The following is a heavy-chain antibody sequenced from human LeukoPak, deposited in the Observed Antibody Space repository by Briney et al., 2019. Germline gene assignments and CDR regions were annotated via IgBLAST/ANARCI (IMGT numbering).Heavy chain of an antibody. CDR3: ARVRFGGIAAAAQGWFDP. D-gene: IGHD6-13*01. Sequence: SETLSLTCTVSGGSISSSSYYWGWIRQPPGKGLEWIGSIYYSGSTYYNPSLKSRVTISVDTSKNQFSLKLSSVTAADTAVYYCARVRFGGIAAAAQGWFDPWGQGTLVTVSS. J-gene: IGHJ5*02. CDR1: GGSISSSSYY. V-gene: IGHV4-39*07. CDR2: IYYSGST.